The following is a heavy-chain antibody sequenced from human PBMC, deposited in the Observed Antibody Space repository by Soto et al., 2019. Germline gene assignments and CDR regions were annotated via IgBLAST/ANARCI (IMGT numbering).Heavy chain of an antibody. CDR1: GGSISSGGYY. CDR2: IYYSGST. Sequence: SETLSLTCTVSGGSISSGGYYWSWIRQSPGRGLEWIGYIYYSGSTNYNPSLKSRVTISVDTSKNQFSLKLSSVTAADTAVYYCARVGYYYGSGIYYSNFDYWGPGTLVTVSS. CDR3: ARVGYYYGSGIYYSNFDY. V-gene: IGHV4-61*08. J-gene: IGHJ4*02. D-gene: IGHD3-10*01.